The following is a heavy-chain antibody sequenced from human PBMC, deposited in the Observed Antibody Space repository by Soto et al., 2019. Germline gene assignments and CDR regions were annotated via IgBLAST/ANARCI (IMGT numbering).Heavy chain of an antibody. D-gene: IGHD3-22*01. V-gene: IGHV4-30-4*01. CDR1: GGSISSDSYY. CDR3: ASTSYFDNSGSAN. Sequence: TWTVSGGSISSDSYYWSWIRQPPGKGLEWIGYIYYTGSTYYNPSLKSRVVISIDTSQNQFSLKLSSVTAADTAVYYCASTSYFDNSGSANWGQGTLVTVSS. CDR2: IYYTGST. J-gene: IGHJ4*02.